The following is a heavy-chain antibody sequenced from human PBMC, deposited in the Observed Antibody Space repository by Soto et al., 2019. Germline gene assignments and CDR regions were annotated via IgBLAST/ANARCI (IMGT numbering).Heavy chain of an antibody. CDR3: ARESVDYDFWSGPLIDY. J-gene: IGHJ4*02. CDR2: INAGNGNT. D-gene: IGHD3-3*01. CDR1: GYTFTSYA. Sequence: QVQLVQSGAEVKKPGASVKVSCKASGYTFTSYAMHWVRQAPGQRLEWMGWINAGNGNTKYSQKFQGRVTITRDTSASTAYMELSSLRSEDTAVYYCARESVDYDFWSGPLIDYWGQETLVTVSS. V-gene: IGHV1-3*01.